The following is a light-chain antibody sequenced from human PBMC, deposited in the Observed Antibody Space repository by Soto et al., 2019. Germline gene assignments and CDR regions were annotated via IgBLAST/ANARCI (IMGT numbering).Light chain of an antibody. V-gene: IGKV1-13*02. CDR1: QDVRGA. CDR2: DVS. CDR3: QQFNSYRIT. Sequence: AIQLTQSPSSLSASVGDRVTITCRASQDVRGALAWYQQKPGQAPKILIYDVSRLESGVPSRFSGSSSGTDFTLTISSLQPIDFATYYCQQFNSYRITFGQGTRLEIK. J-gene: IGKJ5*01.